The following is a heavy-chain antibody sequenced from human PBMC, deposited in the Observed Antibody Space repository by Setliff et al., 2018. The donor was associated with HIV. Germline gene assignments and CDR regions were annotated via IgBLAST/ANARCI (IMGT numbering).Heavy chain of an antibody. V-gene: IGHV4-4*07. J-gene: IGHJ5*02. CDR2: IDSSGTT. CDR1: GGSFGVYR. Sequence: KPSETLSLTCTLAGGSFGVYRWSWIRQSAGRGLEWIGRIDSSGTTVYKPSLKGRVAISVDSSRNQFSLMVTSVTAAATAVYFCARDRHSSGLGSYGPWGPGILVTVSS. D-gene: IGHD3-10*01. CDR3: ARDRHSSGLGSYGP.